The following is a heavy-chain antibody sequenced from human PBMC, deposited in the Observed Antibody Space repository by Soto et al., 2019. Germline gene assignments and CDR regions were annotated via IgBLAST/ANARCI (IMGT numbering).Heavy chain of an antibody. Sequence: QVPLQESGPGLVKPSGTLSLTCAVSGGSISGSHWWIWVRQPPGKGLEWIGEIYYSGSTNYSPSLKSRVSMSVDKSKSQCSLRLSSVTAADTAVYYCAREDRNSYFDFWGQGTLVTVSS. J-gene: IGHJ4*02. CDR1: GGSISGSHW. CDR2: IYYSGST. CDR3: AREDRNSYFDF. V-gene: IGHV4-4*02.